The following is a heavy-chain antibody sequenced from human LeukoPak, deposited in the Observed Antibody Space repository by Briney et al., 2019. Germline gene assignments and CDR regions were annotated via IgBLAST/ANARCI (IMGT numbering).Heavy chain of an antibody. J-gene: IGHJ6*03. CDR2: IKSKTVGGTT. CDR3: TTDQPIVVVIAVSRGDYYYMDV. CDR1: GFTFSNAW. Sequence: GGSLRLSCAASGFTFSNAWMSWVRQAPGKGLEWVGRIKSKTVGGTTDYAAPVKGRFTISRGDSKKTLYLQMNSLKTEDTAVYYCTTDQPIVVVIAVSRGDYYYMDVWGKGTTVTVSS. D-gene: IGHD2-21*01. V-gene: IGHV3-15*01.